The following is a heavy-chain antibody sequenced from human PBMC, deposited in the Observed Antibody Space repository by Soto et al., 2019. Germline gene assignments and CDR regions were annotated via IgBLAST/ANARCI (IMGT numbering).Heavy chain of an antibody. J-gene: IGHJ4*02. CDR2: ISAYNGNT. Sequence: QVQLVQSGAEAKKPGASVKVSCKASGYTFTSYGISRVRQAPGQGLEWMGWISAYNGNTKYVQKFQGRVTMTTATSTSTAYMELRSVRSDDTAVYYCARDAAAGLNDYWGQGSLVTVSS. CDR3: ARDAAAGLNDY. D-gene: IGHD6-13*01. CDR1: GYTFTSYG. V-gene: IGHV1-18*01.